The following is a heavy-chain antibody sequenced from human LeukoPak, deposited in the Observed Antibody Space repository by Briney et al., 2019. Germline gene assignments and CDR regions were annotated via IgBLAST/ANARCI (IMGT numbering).Heavy chain of an antibody. CDR3: AKDDAWLRFGE. J-gene: IGHJ4*02. CDR1: GFTFSRYS. D-gene: IGHD3-10*01. CDR2: ISISSSYI. Sequence: PGGSLRLSCAASGFTFSRYSMNWVRQAPGKGLEWVSSISISSSYIYYADSVKGRFTISRDNSKNTLYLEVISLTAEDTAVYYCAKDDAWLRFGEWSQGTLVTVSS. V-gene: IGHV3-21*04.